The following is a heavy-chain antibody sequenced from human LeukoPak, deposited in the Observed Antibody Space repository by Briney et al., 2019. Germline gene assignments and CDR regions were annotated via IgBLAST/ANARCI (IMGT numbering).Heavy chain of an antibody. Sequence: SETLSLTCAVSGYSISSGYYWGWIRQPPGKGLEWIGSIYHSGSTYYNPSLKSRVTISVDTYKNQFSLKLSSVTAADTAVYYCATTIFGVDKPWYYYYYMDVWGKGTTVTVSS. V-gene: IGHV4-38-2*01. J-gene: IGHJ6*03. CDR1: GYSISSGYY. CDR2: IYHSGST. D-gene: IGHD3-3*01. CDR3: ATTIFGVDKPWYYYYYMDV.